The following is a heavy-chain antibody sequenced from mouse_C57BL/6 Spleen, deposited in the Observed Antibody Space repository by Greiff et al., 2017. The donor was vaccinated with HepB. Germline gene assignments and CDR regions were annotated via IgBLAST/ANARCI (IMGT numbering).Heavy chain of an antibody. Sequence: QVQLQQSGAELVKPGASVKLSCKASGYTFSEYTIHWVKQRSGKGPEWIGWFYHGSGSIKYNEKFTDKDTLTADISSSTVYMELSKLTSEDSAVYFCARHSYRYYFDYWGHGTTLTVSS. CDR3: ARHSYRYYFDY. CDR1: GYTFSEYT. J-gene: IGHJ2*01. D-gene: IGHD2-10*01. CDR2: FYHGSGSI. V-gene: IGHV1-62-2*01.